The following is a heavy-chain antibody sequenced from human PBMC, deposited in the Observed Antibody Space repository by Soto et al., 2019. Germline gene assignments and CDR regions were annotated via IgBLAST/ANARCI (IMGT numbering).Heavy chain of an antibody. J-gene: IGHJ6*03. Sequence: QVQLVQSGAEVRKPGASVTVSCRSSGDSFNDYYIHWVRQAPGQGFEWMGWINPNGGVTKYAQKLKGWVSMTRDTSIRTVYMQLSRLRSDDTAVYYCAGESGGATATLDYYYFYIDVWGTGTTVTVSS. D-gene: IGHD5-12*01. CDR2: INPNGGVT. CDR3: AGESGGATATLDYYYFYIDV. V-gene: IGHV1-2*04. CDR1: GDSFNDYY.